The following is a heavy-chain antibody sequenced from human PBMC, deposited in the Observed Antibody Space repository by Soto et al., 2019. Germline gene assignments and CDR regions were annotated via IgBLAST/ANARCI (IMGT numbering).Heavy chain of an antibody. CDR2: ISSSSDYI. CDR1: GFTFSSYS. D-gene: IGHD2-2*01. Sequence: EVQLVESGGGLVKPGGSLRLSCAASGFTFSSYSMNWVRQAPGKGLEWVSSISSSSDYIFYADSVKGRFTISRDNAKNSLYLQMNSLRAEDPAVYYCARSVPAAPFDIWGQGTMVIVSS. J-gene: IGHJ3*02. V-gene: IGHV3-21*01. CDR3: ARSVPAAPFDI.